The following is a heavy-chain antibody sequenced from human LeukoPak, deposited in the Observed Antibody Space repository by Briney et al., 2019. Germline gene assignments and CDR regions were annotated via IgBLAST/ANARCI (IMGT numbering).Heavy chain of an antibody. V-gene: IGHV3-15*01. J-gene: IGHJ4*02. CDR1: GFSISNDW. Sequence: PGGSLRLSCAASGFSISNDWMSWVRQAPGKGLEWVARVKSRSAGETTDYAAPVKGRFTISRDDSKNTLYLLMNSLKTEDTAVYYCTLIQGWGSGSYYRDFWGQGTLVTVSS. CDR2: VKSRSAGETT. D-gene: IGHD3-10*01. CDR3: TLIQGWGSGSYYRDF.